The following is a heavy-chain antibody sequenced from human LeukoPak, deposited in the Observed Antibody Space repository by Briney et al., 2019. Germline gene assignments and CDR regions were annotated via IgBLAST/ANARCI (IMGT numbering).Heavy chain of an antibody. V-gene: IGHV1-69*13. CDR3: AIAMWVSAERYFDY. CDR1: GGTFSSYA. J-gene: IGHJ4*02. CDR2: IIPIFGTA. Sequence: ASVNVSCKASGGTFSSYAISWVRQAPGQGLEWMGGIIPIFGTANYAQKFQGRVTITADESTSTANMELSSLRSEDTAVYYCAIAMWVSAERYFDYWGQGTLVTVSS. D-gene: IGHD3-10*02.